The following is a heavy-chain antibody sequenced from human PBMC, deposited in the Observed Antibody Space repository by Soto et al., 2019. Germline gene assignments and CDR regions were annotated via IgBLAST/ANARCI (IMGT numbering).Heavy chain of an antibody. D-gene: IGHD2-8*02. J-gene: IGHJ4*02. CDR1: GASITGTSY. CDR3: ARGMTPPGARAWYYFDS. CDR2: FSLSGTT. Sequence: SETLSLTCTVSGASITGTSYCSWIRQPAGKGLEWIGRFSLSGTTNYNPSLRSRVTMSADVSKNQFSLRLTSVTAADTALYYCARGMTPPGARAWYYFDSWGQGTLVTVSS. V-gene: IGHV4-4*07.